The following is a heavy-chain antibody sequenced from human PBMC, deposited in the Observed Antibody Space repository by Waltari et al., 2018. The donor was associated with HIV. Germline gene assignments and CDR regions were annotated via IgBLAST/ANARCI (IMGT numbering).Heavy chain of an antibody. J-gene: IGHJ6*02. V-gene: IGHV4-34*01. Sequence: QVQLQQWGAGLLKPSETLSLTCAVYGGSFSGYYWSWIRQPPGKGLEWIGEINHSGSTNYNPSLKSRVTISVDTSKNQFSLKLSSVTAADTAVYYCAREPIVVVVAATPVPRYGMDVWGQGTTVTVSS. CDR1: GGSFSGYY. CDR3: AREPIVVVVAATPVPRYGMDV. CDR2: INHSGST. D-gene: IGHD2-15*01.